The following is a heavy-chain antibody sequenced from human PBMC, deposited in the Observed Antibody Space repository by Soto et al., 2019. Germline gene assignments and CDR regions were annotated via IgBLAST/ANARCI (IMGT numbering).Heavy chain of an antibody. D-gene: IGHD3-16*02. CDR1: GGSITYYY. CDR2: IYYSGST. V-gene: IGHV4-59*08. J-gene: IGHJ5*01. Sequence: SENLSLTCTVSGGSITYYYWSWIRQPPGKGLEWIGYIYYSGSTNYNPSLKSRVTISVDTSKNQFSLKLSSVTAADTAVYYCARHGDCFGELSQFENLLAPWGQGTPV. CDR3: ARHGDCFGELSQFENLLAP.